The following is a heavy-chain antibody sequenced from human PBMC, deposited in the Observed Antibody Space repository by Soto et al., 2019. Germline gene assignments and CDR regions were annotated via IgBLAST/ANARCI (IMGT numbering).Heavy chain of an antibody. CDR3: ARDRYNWTPFDY. CDR1: GFTFSSYA. J-gene: IGHJ4*02. V-gene: IGHV3-30-3*01. D-gene: IGHD1-1*01. Sequence: PVGSLRLSCAASGFTFSSYAMHWVRQAPGKGLEWVAVISYDGSNKYYADSVKGRFTISRDNSKNTLYLQMNSLRAEDTAVYYCARDRYNWTPFDYWGQGTLVTVSS. CDR2: ISYDGSNK.